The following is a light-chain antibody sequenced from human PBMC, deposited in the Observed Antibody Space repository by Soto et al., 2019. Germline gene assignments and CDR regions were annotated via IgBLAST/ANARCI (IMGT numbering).Light chain of an antibody. Sequence: DIVMTQSPNSLAVSLGERATINCKSSQSVLYSSNNKNYFAWYQQKPGQPPKLLIYWASTRESGVPDRFSGSGSGTDFTLTISSLQAEDVAVYYCHQFYSVPFTFGPGTEVDIK. V-gene: IGKV4-1*01. CDR1: QSVLYSSNNKNY. CDR2: WAS. J-gene: IGKJ3*01. CDR3: HQFYSVPFT.